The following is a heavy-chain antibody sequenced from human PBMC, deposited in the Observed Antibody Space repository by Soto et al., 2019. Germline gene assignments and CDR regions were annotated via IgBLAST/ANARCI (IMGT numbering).Heavy chain of an antibody. V-gene: IGHV3-30*18. CDR1: GFTFSSYG. D-gene: IGHD6-13*01. J-gene: IGHJ1*01. CDR2: ISYDGSNK. CDR3: AKDSRRYSSSWAEYFQH. Sequence: QVQLVESGGGVVQPGRSLRLSCAASGFTFSSYGMHWVRQAPGKGLEWVAVISYDGSNKYYADSVKGRFTISRDNSKNTLYLQMNSLRAEDTAVYYCAKDSRRYSSSWAEYFQHWGQGTLVTVSS.